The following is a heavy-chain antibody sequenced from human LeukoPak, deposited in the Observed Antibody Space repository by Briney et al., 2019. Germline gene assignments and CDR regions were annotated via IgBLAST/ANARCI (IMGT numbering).Heavy chain of an antibody. CDR3: ARAVAANDY. Sequence: ASVKVSCKASGYTFTGYYIHWVRQAPGQGLEWMGWINPNNGGTNYAQKFQGRVTMTRDTSITTTYMDLSRLRSDDTAVYYCARAVAANDYWGQGTLVTVSS. CDR2: INPNNGGT. CDR1: GYTFTGYY. V-gene: IGHV1-2*02. D-gene: IGHD2-15*01. J-gene: IGHJ4*02.